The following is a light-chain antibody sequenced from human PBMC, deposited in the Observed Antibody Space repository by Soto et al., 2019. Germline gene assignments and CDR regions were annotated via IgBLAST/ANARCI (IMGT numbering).Light chain of an antibody. CDR2: AAS. V-gene: IGKV1-6*01. Sequence: ALHMTQSPSSLSASVGDRVTITCRASQGIRNDLGWYQQKPGKAPKLLIYAASSLQSGVPSRFSGSGSGTDFTLTISSLQPDDFATYYCQQYNSYTWTFGQGTKVDI. J-gene: IGKJ1*01. CDR1: QGIRND. CDR3: QQYNSYTWT.